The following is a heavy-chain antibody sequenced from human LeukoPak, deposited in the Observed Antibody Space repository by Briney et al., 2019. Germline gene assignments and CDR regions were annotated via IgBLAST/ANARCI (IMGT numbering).Heavy chain of an antibody. J-gene: IGHJ5*02. CDR3: AHNGLYH. D-gene: IGHD2-2*03. CDR2: TYWNDDQ. CDR1: GFSLSTSGVG. V-gene: IGHV2-5*01. Sequence: SGPTLVNPTQTLTLTCTFSGFSLSTSGVGVAWMRQSPGRAPEWLAVTYWNDDQRYSPSLKSRLTITKDTSKNQVVLTMTNMDPADTATYHCAHNGLYHWGQGTLVTVSS.